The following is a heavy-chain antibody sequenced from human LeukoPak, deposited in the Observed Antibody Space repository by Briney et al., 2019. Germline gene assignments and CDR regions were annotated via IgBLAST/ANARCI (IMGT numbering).Heavy chain of an antibody. CDR1: GGTFSSYA. D-gene: IGHD5-24*01. CDR3: ASGGGGYNLYYYYGMDV. V-gene: IGHV1-69*05. J-gene: IGHJ6*02. Sequence: ASVKVSCKASGGTFSSYAISWVRQAPGQGLEWMGGIIPIFGTANYAQKFQGRVTITTDESTSTAYMELSSLRSEDTAVYYCASGGGGYNLYYYYGMDVWGQGTTVTVSS. CDR2: IIPIFGTA.